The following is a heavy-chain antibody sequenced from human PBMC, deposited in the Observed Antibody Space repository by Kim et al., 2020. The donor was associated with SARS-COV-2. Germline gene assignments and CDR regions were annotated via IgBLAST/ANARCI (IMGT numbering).Heavy chain of an antibody. CDR3: ARDQPRRYSGSGQYFQH. J-gene: IGHJ1*01. D-gene: IGHD1-26*01. V-gene: IGHV3-66*01. CDR2: IYSGGST. Sequence: GGSLRLSCAASGFTVSSNYMSWVRQAPGKGLEWVSVIYSGGSTYYADSVKGRFTISRDNSKNTLYLQMNSLRAEDTAVYYCARDQPRRYSGSGQYFQHWGQGTLVTVSS. CDR1: GFTVSSNY.